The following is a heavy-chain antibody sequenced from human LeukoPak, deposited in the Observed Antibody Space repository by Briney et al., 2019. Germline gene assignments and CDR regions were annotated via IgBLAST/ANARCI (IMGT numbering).Heavy chain of an antibody. CDR3: AKDREMTTVTTDAFDI. V-gene: IGHV3-23*01. CDR1: GFTFSSYA. Sequence: GGSLRLSCAASGFTFSSYAMSWVRQAPGKGLEWVSAISGSGGSTYYADSVKGRFTISRDNSKNTLYLQMNSLRAEDTAVYYCAKDREMTTVTTDAFDIWGQGTMVTDSS. J-gene: IGHJ3*02. CDR2: ISGSGGST. D-gene: IGHD4-17*01.